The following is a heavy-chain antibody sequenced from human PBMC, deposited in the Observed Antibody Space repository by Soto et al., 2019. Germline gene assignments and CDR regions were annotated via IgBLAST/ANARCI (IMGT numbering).Heavy chain of an antibody. V-gene: IGHV4-59*01. CDR2: VYYSGNT. CDR1: GASLSSYY. Sequence: QVQLQESGPGLVKPSETLSLSCIVSGASLSSYYWSWIRQTPGKGLEWLGHVYYSGNTKYNPSLTRRVTFSVDTSKNQFFLTLTSVTAADTATYYCARASQYYGSGPFDYWGQGTLVTVSS. D-gene: IGHD3-10*01. J-gene: IGHJ4*02. CDR3: ARASQYYGSGPFDY.